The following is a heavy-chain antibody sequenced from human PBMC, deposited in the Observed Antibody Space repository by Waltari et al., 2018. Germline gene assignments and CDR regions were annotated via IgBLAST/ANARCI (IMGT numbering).Heavy chain of an antibody. J-gene: IGHJ2*01. CDR1: GYAISSGYY. CDR3: ARGLILGDTWYFDL. Sequence: QVQLQESGPGRVKPSETMSLTCAVSGYAISSGYYWGWIRQPPGKGLEWIGRSWHGGRTDHSPSLKGRLTLSVATSRNQFALKRASLTAADTAVYFCARGLILGDTWYFDLWGRGTLVTVSS. D-gene: IGHD3-16*01. V-gene: IGHV4-38-2*01. CDR2: SWHGGRT.